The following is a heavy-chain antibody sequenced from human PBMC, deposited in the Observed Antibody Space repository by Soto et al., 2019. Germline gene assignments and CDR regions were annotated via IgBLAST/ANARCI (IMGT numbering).Heavy chain of an antibody. CDR3: ARHQGQLEDYYYYGMDV. Sequence: GESLKISCNGSGYSFTIYWISWVRQMPGKGLEWMGRIDPSDSYTNYSPSFQGHVTISADKSISTAYLQWSSLKASDTAMYYCARHQGQLEDYYYYGMDVWGQGTTVTVSS. J-gene: IGHJ6*02. CDR2: IDPSDSYT. D-gene: IGHD6-6*01. V-gene: IGHV5-10-1*01. CDR1: GYSFTIYW.